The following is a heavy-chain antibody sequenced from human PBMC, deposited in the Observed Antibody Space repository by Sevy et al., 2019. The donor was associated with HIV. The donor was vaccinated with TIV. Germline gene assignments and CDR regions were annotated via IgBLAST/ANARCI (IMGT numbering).Heavy chain of an antibody. CDR1: GYTFTSYG. CDR2: ISAYNGNT. D-gene: IGHD2-15*01. CDR3: ARGGIGYCSGGSCYDYYYYYGMDV. V-gene: IGHV1-18*01. J-gene: IGHJ6*02. Sequence: ASVKVSCKASGYTFTSYGISWVRQAPGQGLEWMGWISAYNGNTNYAQKLQGRVTMTTDTSTITAYMELRSLRSDETAVYYCARGGIGYCSGGSCYDYYYYYGMDVWGQGTTVTVSS.